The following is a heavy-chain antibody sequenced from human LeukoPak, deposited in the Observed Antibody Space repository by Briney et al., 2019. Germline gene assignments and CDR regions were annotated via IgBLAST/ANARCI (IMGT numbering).Heavy chain of an antibody. CDR2: INPSSGGT. CDR3: ARRSTYYDFWSGYSPSVEYFQH. J-gene: IGHJ1*01. Sequence: ASVKVSCKASGYTFTGYYMHWVRQAPGQGLEWMGWINPSSGGTNYAQKFQGRVTVTRDTSISTAYMELSRLRSDDTAVYYCARRSTYYDFWSGYSPSVEYFQHWGQGTLVTASS. D-gene: IGHD3-3*01. CDR1: GYTFTGYY. V-gene: IGHV1-2*02.